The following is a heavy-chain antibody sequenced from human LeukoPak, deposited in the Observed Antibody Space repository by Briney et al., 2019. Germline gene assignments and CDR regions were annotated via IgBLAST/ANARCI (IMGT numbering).Heavy chain of an antibody. Sequence: GGSLRLSCAASGFTFSSYAMSWVRQAPGKGLEWVSAISGSGGSTYYADSVKGRFTISRDNSKNTLYLQMNSLRAEDTAVYYCAKDRSSSWLRSQYFQHWGQGTLVTVSS. CDR1: GFTFSSYA. D-gene: IGHD6-13*01. V-gene: IGHV3-23*01. CDR2: ISGSGGST. J-gene: IGHJ1*01. CDR3: AKDRSSSWLRSQYFQH.